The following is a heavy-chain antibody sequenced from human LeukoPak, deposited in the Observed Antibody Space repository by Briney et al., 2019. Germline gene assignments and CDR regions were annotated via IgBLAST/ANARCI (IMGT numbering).Heavy chain of an antibody. CDR1: GGSVSSGGHY. V-gene: IGHV4-39*01. Sequence: SETLSLTCIVSGGSVSSGGHYWGWIRQPPGKGPEWIGSIYYSGSTYYNPSLNNRVTIFIDMSKNQFSLRLNSVTATDTAVYYCARLVCGGGSCPAEFDYWGQGTLVTVSS. CDR2: IYYSGST. J-gene: IGHJ4*02. CDR3: ARLVCGGGSCPAEFDY. D-gene: IGHD2-15*01.